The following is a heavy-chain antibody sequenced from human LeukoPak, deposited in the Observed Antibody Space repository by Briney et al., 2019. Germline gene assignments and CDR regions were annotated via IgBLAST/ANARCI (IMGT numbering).Heavy chain of an antibody. D-gene: IGHD3-22*01. V-gene: IGHV3-53*01. CDR2: IYSGGST. CDR1: GFTVSSND. CDR3: ARDLRGDSSVLAGY. Sequence: GGSLRLSCLASGFTVSSNDMSWVRQAPGKGPEWVSLIYSGGSTYYADSVKGRFTISRDNSKNTLYLQMNSLRAEDTAVYYCARDLRGDSSVLAGYWGQGTLVTVSS. J-gene: IGHJ4*02.